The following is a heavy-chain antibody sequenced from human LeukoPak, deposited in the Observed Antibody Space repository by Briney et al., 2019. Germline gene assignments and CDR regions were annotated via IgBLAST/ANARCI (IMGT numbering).Heavy chain of an antibody. CDR3: AKDLGGYSYGYTYDY. Sequence: GGSLRLSCAASGFTFSSYAMSWVRQAPGKGLEWVSAISGSGGSTYYAASVKGRFTISRDNSKNTLYLQMNSLRAEDTAVYYCAKDLGGYSYGYTYDYWGQGTLVTVSS. CDR2: ISGSGGST. V-gene: IGHV3-23*01. J-gene: IGHJ4*02. CDR1: GFTFSSYA. D-gene: IGHD5-18*01.